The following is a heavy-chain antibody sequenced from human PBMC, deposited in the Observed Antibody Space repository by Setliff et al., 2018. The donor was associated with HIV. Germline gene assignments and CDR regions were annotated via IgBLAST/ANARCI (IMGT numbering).Heavy chain of an antibody. D-gene: IGHD3-22*01. V-gene: IGHV1-69*13. Sequence: GASVKVSCKASGGNFRFYAFSWVRQAPGQGLEWMGGIIPMFVTANYAQKFQDRVTITADESTSTAYMELSSLRFEDTAVYYCARAAYGYDSSGYFFDYWGQGTLVTVSS. CDR1: GGNFRFYA. CDR3: ARAAYGYDSSGYFFDY. CDR2: IIPMFVTA. J-gene: IGHJ4*02.